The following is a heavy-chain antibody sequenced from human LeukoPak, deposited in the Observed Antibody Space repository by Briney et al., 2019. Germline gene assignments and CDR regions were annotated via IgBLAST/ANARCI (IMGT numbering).Heavy chain of an antibody. J-gene: IGHJ4*02. D-gene: IGHD1-26*01. Sequence: SETLSINCTVSGGSIRSGGYYWSWIRQPPGKGLEWIGYIYHSESTYYNPSLKSRVTISIDWSKNQFSLKLSSVTAADTAVYYCARYRYSGSYSPWGQGTLVTVSS. CDR3: ARYRYSGSYSP. CDR2: IYHSEST. V-gene: IGHV4-30-2*01. CDR1: GGSIRSGGYY.